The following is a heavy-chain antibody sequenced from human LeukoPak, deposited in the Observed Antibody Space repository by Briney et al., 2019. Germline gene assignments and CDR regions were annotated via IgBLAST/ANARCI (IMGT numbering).Heavy chain of an antibody. D-gene: IGHD2-2*01. CDR1: GFTFSSYG. V-gene: IGHV3-30*02. J-gene: IGHJ4*02. CDR2: IRYDGSNK. Sequence: GPLRLSCAASGFTFSSYGMHWVRQAPGKGLEWVAFIRYDGSNKYYADSVKGRFTISRDNSKNTLYLQMNSLRAEDTAVYYCAKDREQLLYYFDYWGQGTLVTVSS. CDR3: AKDREQLLYYFDY.